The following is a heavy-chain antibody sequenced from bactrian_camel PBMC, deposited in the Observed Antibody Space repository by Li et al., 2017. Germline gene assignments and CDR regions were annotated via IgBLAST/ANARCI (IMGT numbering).Heavy chain of an antibody. Sequence: HVQLVESGGGSVQAGGSLRLSCATSESIGKNYAMGWYRQAPGKEREGVAAIDNDGRTTYKDSVKGRFTVSKDNAENILYLQMDNLQPEDTGLYRCASSWDVSARTALDTMVRPEFGYWGQGTQVTVS. CDR2: IDNDGRT. V-gene: IGHV3S53*01. D-gene: IGHD5*01. CDR3: ASSWDVSARTALDTMVRPEFGY. J-gene: IGHJ6*01. CDR1: ESIGKNYA.